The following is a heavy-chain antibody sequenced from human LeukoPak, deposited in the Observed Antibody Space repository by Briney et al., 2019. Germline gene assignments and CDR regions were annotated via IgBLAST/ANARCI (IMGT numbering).Heavy chain of an antibody. CDR3: AREGAKRRDGYNYFDY. CDR2: ISYDGSNK. Sequence: QAGGSLRLSCAASGFTFSNYAMHWVRQAPGKGLEWVAIISYDGSNKYYADSVKGRFTISRDNSKNTLYLQMNSLRAEDTAVYYCAREGAKRRDGYNYFDYWGQGTLVTVSS. D-gene: IGHD5-24*01. J-gene: IGHJ4*02. CDR1: GFTFSNYA. V-gene: IGHV3-30-3*01.